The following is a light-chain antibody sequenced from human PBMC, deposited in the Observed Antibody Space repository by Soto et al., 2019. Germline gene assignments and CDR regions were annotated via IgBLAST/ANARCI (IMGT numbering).Light chain of an antibody. V-gene: IGKV1-39*01. CDR2: AAS. CDR1: QSIDRY. Sequence: DIQLTQSPSSLSASVGGRVTITCRASQSIDRYIHWYQEKPGKAPKLLIYAASSLASGVPSRFSGSGSGTDFTLTISSLQPEDFAIYYCQQSYIAPRAFGQGTRWIS. CDR3: QQSYIAPRA. J-gene: IGKJ1*01.